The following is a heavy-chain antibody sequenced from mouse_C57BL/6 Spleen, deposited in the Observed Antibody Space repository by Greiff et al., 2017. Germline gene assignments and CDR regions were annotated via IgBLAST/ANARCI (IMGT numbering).Heavy chain of an antibody. CDR3: ARTLLDY. CDR1: GYTFTDYY. CDR2: INPNNGGT. V-gene: IGHV1-26*01. Sequence: EVQLQQSGPELVKPGASVKISCKASGYTFTDYYMNWVKQSHGKSLEWIGDINPNNGGTSYNQKFKGKATLTVDKSSSTAYMELRSLTSEDSAVXYCARTLLDYWGQGTSVTVSS. J-gene: IGHJ4*01.